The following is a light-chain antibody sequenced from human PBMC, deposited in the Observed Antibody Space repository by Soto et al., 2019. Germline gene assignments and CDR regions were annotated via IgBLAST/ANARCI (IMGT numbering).Light chain of an antibody. J-gene: IGLJ2*01. CDR1: SGHSSYA. Sequence: QSVLTQSPSASASLGASVKLTCTLSSGHSSYAIAWHQQQPEKGPRYLMKLNSDGSHSKGDGIPDRFSGSSSGAERYLTIYSLQSEDEADYYCQTWGTGIHVVFGGGTKVTVL. V-gene: IGLV4-69*01. CDR3: QTWGTGIHVV. CDR2: LNSDGSH.